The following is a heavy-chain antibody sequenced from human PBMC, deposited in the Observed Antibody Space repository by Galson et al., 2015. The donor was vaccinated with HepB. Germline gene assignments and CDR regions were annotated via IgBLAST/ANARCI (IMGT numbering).Heavy chain of an antibody. CDR2: IKDDGSET. D-gene: IGHD2/OR15-2a*01. J-gene: IGHJ3*02. CDR3: VRDLTYFGTFVYYDAHDI. CDR1: GFTFSSYW. V-gene: IGHV3-7*01. Sequence: SLRLSCAASGFTFSSYWMTWVRQAPGKGLEWVANIKDDGSETNYVDSVKGRFTISRGNVATSLYLQMNTLRPEETAVYYCVRDLTYFGTFVYYDAHDIWGHGTMVIVSS.